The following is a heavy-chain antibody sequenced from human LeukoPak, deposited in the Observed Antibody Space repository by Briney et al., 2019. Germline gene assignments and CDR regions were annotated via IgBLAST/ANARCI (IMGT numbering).Heavy chain of an antibody. CDR3: AKFRGYCTGGTCHADY. V-gene: IGHV3-23*01. Sequence: GGSLRLSCAASGFTFSSYTMNWVRQAPGKGLERVSGLSATGGNTFYADSVKGRFTISRDNSKNTLFLQMSSLRLEDTAVYYCAKFRGYCTGGTCHADYWGQGTLVTVSS. CDR1: GFTFSSYT. J-gene: IGHJ4*02. CDR2: LSATGGNT. D-gene: IGHD2-8*02.